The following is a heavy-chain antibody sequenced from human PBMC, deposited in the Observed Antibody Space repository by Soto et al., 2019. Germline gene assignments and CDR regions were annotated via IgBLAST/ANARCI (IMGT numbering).Heavy chain of an antibody. CDR3: ARGGDYYDSSGYYVSANWFDP. Sequence: SETLSLTCTVSGGSISSGGYYWSWIRQHPGKGLEWIGYIYYSGSTYYNPSLKSRVTISVDTSKNQFSLKLSSVTAADTAVYYCARGGDYYDSSGYYVSANWFDPWGQGTLVTVSS. CDR2: IYYSGST. D-gene: IGHD3-22*01. J-gene: IGHJ5*02. CDR1: GGSISSGGYY. V-gene: IGHV4-31*03.